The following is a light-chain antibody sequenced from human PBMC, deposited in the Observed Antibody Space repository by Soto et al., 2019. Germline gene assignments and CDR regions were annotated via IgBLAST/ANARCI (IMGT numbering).Light chain of an antibody. CDR3: QHRRNWPT. V-gene: IGKV3-11*01. CDR2: DAS. J-gene: IGKJ5*01. Sequence: EIVLTQSPATLSLSPGESATLSCRASQSLNSWLAWYQQKPGQAPRLLIYDASKRATGIPARFSGSGSGTDFTLTISNLEHEDFAVYYCQHRRNWPTFGQGTRLEIK. CDR1: QSLNSW.